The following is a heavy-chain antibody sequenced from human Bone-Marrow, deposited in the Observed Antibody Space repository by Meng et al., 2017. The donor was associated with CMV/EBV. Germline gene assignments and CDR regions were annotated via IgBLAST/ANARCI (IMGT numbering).Heavy chain of an antibody. CDR2: IHYSGDT. D-gene: IGHD1-1*01. CDR1: GGSISGTSYY. CDR3: ARYGTPGFDP. J-gene: IGHJ5*02. V-gene: IGHV4-39*07. Sequence: SEPLSLTCTVSGGSISGTSYYWGWIRQPPGKGLECIGSIHYSGDTHNNSSLKSRVTLSVDTSKNQFSLRLKSVTAADTAVYFCARYGTPGFDPWGQGILVTVYS.